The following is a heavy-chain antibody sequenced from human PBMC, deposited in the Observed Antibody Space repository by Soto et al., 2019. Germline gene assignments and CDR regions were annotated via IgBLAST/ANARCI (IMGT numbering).Heavy chain of an antibody. J-gene: IGHJ5*02. Sequence: PGGALRRSCAASGFTFSSYWMHWVRQAPGEGLVWVSRINSDGRSTSYADSVKGRFTISRDNAKNTLYLQMNSLRAEDTAVYYCARDYYDSSGYLNWFDPWGLGTLVTVSS. D-gene: IGHD3-22*01. CDR3: ARDYYDSSGYLNWFDP. CDR2: INSDGRST. CDR1: GFTFSSYW. V-gene: IGHV3-74*01.